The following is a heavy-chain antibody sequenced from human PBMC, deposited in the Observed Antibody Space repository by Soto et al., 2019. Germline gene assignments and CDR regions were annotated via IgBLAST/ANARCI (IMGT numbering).Heavy chain of an antibody. Sequence: QLHLVQSGAEVKKPGASVKVSCKGSGYGFTTYGITWVRQAPGQGLEWMAWISAHNGNTNYAQKLQGRVTVTRDTSTSTAYMELRSLRSDDTAVYYCARGRYGDYWWQGALVTVSS. CDR3: ARGRYGDY. CDR1: GYGFTTYG. J-gene: IGHJ4*02. CDR2: ISAHNGNT. D-gene: IGHD1-26*01. V-gene: IGHV1-18*01.